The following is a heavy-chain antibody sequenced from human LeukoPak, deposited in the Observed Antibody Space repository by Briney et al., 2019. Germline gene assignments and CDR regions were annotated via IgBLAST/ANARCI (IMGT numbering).Heavy chain of an antibody. J-gene: IGHJ6*03. V-gene: IGHV4-39*01. Sequence: SETLSLTCTVSVGSISSSSYYWGWIRQPPGKGLEWIGSIYYSGSTYYNPSLKSRVTISVDTSKNQFSLKLSSVTAADTAVYYCVGDSSGYYYMDVWGKGTTVTISS. CDR2: IYYSGST. D-gene: IGHD3-22*01. CDR1: VGSISSSSYY. CDR3: VGDSSGYYYMDV.